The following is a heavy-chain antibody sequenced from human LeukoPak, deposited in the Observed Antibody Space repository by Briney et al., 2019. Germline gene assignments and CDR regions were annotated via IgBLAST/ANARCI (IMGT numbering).Heavy chain of an antibody. V-gene: IGHV1-8*01. CDR3: ARTRGYSLGYSDY. D-gene: IGHD5-18*01. J-gene: IGHJ4*02. CDR2: MNPNSGDT. CDR1: GYTFSSYD. Sequence: ASVKVSCKTSGYTFSSYDINWVRQATGQGLEWMGWMNPNSGDTAYAQKFQDRVTMTRNTSKSTAYMELSSLSSEDTAVYYCARTRGYSLGYSDYWGQGTLVTVSS.